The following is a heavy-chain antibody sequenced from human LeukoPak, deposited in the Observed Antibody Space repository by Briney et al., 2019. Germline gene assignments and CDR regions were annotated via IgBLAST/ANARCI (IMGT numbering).Heavy chain of an antibody. V-gene: IGHV4-38-2*02. CDR2: IYHSAST. D-gene: IGHD3-22*01. Sequence: SETLSLTCTVSGYSISSGYYWGWIRQPPGKGLEWIGIIYHSASTYYNPSLKSRVTISVDTSKNQFSLKLSSVTAADTAVYYCAVDGSSGYWGQGTLVTVSS. CDR3: AVDGSSGY. CDR1: GYSISSGYY. J-gene: IGHJ4*02.